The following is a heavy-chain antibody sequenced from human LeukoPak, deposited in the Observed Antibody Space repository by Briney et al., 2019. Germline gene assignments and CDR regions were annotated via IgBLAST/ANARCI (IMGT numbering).Heavy chain of an antibody. CDR1: GGSINSYY. Sequence: SETLSLTCTVSGGSINSYYWSWIRQPPGKGLEWIAYIYYSGSTSYNPSLKSRVTISVDTSKNQFSLKLNSVTAADTAMYYCARDFRGSVDAFDIWGQGTMVAVSS. CDR2: IYYSGST. J-gene: IGHJ3*02. V-gene: IGHV4-59*01. CDR3: ARDFRGSVDAFDI.